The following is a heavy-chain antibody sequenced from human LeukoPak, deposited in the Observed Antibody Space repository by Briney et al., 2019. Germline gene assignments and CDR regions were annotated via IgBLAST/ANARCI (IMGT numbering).Heavy chain of an antibody. Sequence: SETLSLTCTVSGGSISSSSYYWGWIRQPPGKGLEWIGSMYYSGSTNYNPSLKGRVTISLDTSKNQFSLKLSSVTAADTAVYYCARYSLRYYFDYWGQGTLVTVSS. CDR1: GGSISSSSYY. V-gene: IGHV4-39*07. J-gene: IGHJ4*02. CDR3: ARYSLRYYFDY. CDR2: MYYSGST. D-gene: IGHD2-15*01.